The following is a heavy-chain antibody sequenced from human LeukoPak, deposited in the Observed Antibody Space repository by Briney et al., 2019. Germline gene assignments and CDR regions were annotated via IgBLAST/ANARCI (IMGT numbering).Heavy chain of an antibody. V-gene: IGHV3-15*01. J-gene: IGHJ4*02. CDR3: TTDPHYYDSSGYFFLPLS. CDR1: GFTFDNAW. Sequence: VGSLRLSCAASGFTFDNAWMSWVRQAPGKGLEWVGRIKSKADGGTTDYAAPVKGRFTISRDDSKNTLYLQMNSLKTEDTAVYYCTTDPHYYDSSGYFFLPLSWGQGTLVTVSS. D-gene: IGHD3-22*01. CDR2: IKSKADGGTT.